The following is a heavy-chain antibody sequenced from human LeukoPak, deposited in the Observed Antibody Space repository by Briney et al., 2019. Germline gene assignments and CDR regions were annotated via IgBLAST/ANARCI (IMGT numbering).Heavy chain of an antibody. D-gene: IGHD3-22*01. CDR2: ISANNGNT. V-gene: IGHV1-18*01. CDR1: GYTFISYG. Sequence: GASVKVSCKASGYTFISYGISWVRQVPGQGLEWMGWISANNGNTDYGKKVQGRVTMTTDTSTSTAYMELRSLRSDDTAVYYCARDPSGDVAVITGDAFDVWGQGTMVTVSS. CDR3: ARDPSGDVAVITGDAFDV. J-gene: IGHJ3*01.